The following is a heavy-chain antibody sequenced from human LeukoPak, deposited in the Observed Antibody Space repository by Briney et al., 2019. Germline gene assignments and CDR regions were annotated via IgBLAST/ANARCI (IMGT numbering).Heavy chain of an antibody. Sequence: GGSLRLNCAASGFTFYNNWMSWVRQAPGKGVEGVANIKQDGSEKSYVDSVKGRFTISRDNTENSLYLQLNSLRAEDTAVYYCAELGITAIGGVWGKGTTVTISS. J-gene: IGHJ6*04. CDR3: AELGITAIGGV. V-gene: IGHV3-7*01. CDR2: IKQDGSEK. D-gene: IGHD3-10*02. CDR1: GFTFYNNW.